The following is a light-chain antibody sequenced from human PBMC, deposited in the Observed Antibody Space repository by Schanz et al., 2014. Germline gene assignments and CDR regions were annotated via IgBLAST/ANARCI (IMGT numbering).Light chain of an antibody. J-gene: IGKJ1*01. CDR1: EPVGSDY. Sequence: EIVLTQSPSTLSLSPGEGVTLSCRASEPVGSDYVAWYQQKPDQAPRLLIDAASTRVTGVPDRFRGSGSVTKFTLTISSLEPEDFGVYYCQQYDSLPWTFGQGTKVEIK. CDR3: QQYDSLPWT. V-gene: IGKV3-20*01. CDR2: AAS.